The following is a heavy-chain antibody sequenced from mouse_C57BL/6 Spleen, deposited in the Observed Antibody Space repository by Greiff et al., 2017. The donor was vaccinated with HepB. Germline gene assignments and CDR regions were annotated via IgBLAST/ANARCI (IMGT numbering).Heavy chain of an antibody. D-gene: IGHD2-2*01. V-gene: IGHV14-4*01. CDR3: TTGEEGYDGGWFAY. J-gene: IGHJ3*01. CDR1: GFNFKDYY. Sequence: VQLQQSGAELVRPGASVKLSCTASGFNFKDYYMHWVKQRPEQGLEWIGCIDPENGDTEYASKFQGKATITADTSSNTAYLQLSSLTSEDTAVYDCTTGEEGYDGGWFAYWGQGTLVTVSA. CDR2: IDPENGDT.